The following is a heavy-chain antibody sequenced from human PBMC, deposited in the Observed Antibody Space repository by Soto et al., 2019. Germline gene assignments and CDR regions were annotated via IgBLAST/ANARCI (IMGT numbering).Heavy chain of an antibody. CDR2: ISAYNGNT. CDR3: ARDKLRYFDWLSPSPFDY. Sequence: ASVKVSCKASGYTFTSYGISWVRQAPGQGLEWMGWISAYNGNTNYAQKLQGRVTMTTDTSTSTAYMELRSLRSDDTAVYYCARDKLRYFDWLSPSPFDYWGQGXLVTVYS. V-gene: IGHV1-18*01. CDR1: GYTFTSYG. J-gene: IGHJ4*02. D-gene: IGHD3-9*01.